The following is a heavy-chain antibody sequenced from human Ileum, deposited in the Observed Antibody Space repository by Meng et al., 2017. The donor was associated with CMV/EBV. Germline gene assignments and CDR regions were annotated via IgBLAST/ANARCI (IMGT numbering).Heavy chain of an antibody. CDR1: FPVSSYA. V-gene: IGHV3-30-3*01. J-gene: IGHJ4*02. CDR3: ARGPAYCGSSSCYPIDF. Sequence: FPVSSYAMPGVRQAPGQGLEWVAVISYDGTNDTYEDSVKGRFTISRDNSKNMLYLQMSGVIVEDTAVYYCARGPAYCGSSSCYPIDFWGQGTLVTVSS. CDR2: ISYDGTND. D-gene: IGHD2-15*01.